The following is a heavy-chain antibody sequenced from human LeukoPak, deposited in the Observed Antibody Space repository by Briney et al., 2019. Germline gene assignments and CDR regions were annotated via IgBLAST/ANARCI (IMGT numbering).Heavy chain of an antibody. Sequence: SETLSLTCAVYGGSLSDYYWSWIRQPPGKGLEWIGYIWYSGFTYYNPSLKSRVTMSVDTSKNQFSLKLSSVTAADTAVYYCVRRMVGAIRPFDYWGQGTLVTVSS. CDR2: IWYSGFT. CDR3: VRRMVGAIRPFDY. J-gene: IGHJ4*02. D-gene: IGHD1-26*01. V-gene: IGHV4-30-4*08. CDR1: GGSLSDYY.